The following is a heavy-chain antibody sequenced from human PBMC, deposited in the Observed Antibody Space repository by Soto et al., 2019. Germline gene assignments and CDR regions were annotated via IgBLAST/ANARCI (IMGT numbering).Heavy chain of an antibody. J-gene: IGHJ4*02. Sequence: QLQLQESGPGLVKPSETLSLTCTVSGGSISSSIYYWGWIRQPPGEGLEWIGSIYYSGTTYYNPSLKSRVTISVDTSENQFSLKLSSVTAADTAVYYCERNFDCWGQGILVTVSS. CDR2: IYYSGTT. V-gene: IGHV4-39*01. CDR3: ERNFDC. CDR1: GGSISSSIYY.